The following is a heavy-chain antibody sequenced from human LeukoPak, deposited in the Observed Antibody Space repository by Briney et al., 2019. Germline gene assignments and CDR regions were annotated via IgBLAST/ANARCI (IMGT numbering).Heavy chain of an antibody. J-gene: IGHJ1*01. Sequence: SETLSLTSTVSGGSISSYYWSWIRQPPGKGLEWIGYIYYSGSTNYNPSLKSRVTISVDTSKNQFSLKLSSVTAADTAVYYCARGDYSNRFQHWGQGTLVTVSS. CDR3: ARGDYSNRFQH. D-gene: IGHD4-11*01. CDR1: GGSISSYY. V-gene: IGHV4-59*01. CDR2: IYYSGST.